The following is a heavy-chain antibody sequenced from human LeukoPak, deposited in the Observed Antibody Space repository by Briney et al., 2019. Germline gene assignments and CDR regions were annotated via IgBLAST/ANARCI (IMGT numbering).Heavy chain of an antibody. J-gene: IGHJ4*02. CDR2: INPHNGGT. V-gene: IGHV1-2*02. Sequence: GASVKVSCKTSGYDFSAYFIHWVRQAPGQGLEWMGWINPHNGGTEYAQKFQGRVTMTRDTSISTAYMELSRLRSDDTAVYYCARAYYFRYSGSYYPFDYWGQGTLVTVSS. CDR3: ARAYYFRYSGSYYPFDY. D-gene: IGHD1-26*01. CDR1: GYDFSAYF.